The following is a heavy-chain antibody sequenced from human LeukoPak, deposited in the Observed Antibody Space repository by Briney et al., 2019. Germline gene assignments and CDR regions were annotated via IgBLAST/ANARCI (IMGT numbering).Heavy chain of an antibody. V-gene: IGHV4-38-2*02. Sequence: SETLSLTCTVSGYSINSNYYWAWIRQPPGKGLEWIGLIHHSGSTYYNPSLKSRVTISVDTSKNQFSLKVSSVTAADTAVYYCATARTSCSSSTCGMAFDIWGQGTMVTVSS. CDR3: ATARTSCSSSTCGMAFDI. D-gene: IGHD2-2*01. J-gene: IGHJ3*02. CDR1: GYSINSNYY. CDR2: IHHSGST.